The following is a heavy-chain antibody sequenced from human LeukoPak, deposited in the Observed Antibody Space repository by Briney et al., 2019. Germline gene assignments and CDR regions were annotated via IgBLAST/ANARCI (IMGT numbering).Heavy chain of an antibody. Sequence: SGTLSLTCTVSGGSISSYYWSWIRQPAGKGLEWIGRIYTSGSTNYNPSLKSRVTMSVDTSKNQFSLKLSSVTAADTAVYYCARGGVVVPAAISWFDPWGQGTLVTVSS. J-gene: IGHJ5*02. D-gene: IGHD2-2*02. CDR2: IYTSGST. V-gene: IGHV4-4*07. CDR3: ARGGVVVPAAISWFDP. CDR1: GGSISSYY.